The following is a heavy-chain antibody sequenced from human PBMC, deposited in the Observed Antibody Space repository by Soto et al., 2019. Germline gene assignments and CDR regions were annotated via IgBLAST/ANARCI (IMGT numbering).Heavy chain of an antibody. CDR3: TKDGIRGIHIDT. Sequence: GGSLRLSCPAPGFSLHSFPMMGFGQAPEKSLQRDSSISVDSGTTYYADSVKGRYNITRDSSNNTLYLQMNSLRADDTALYYCTKDGIRGIHIDTWGQGTLVTVSS. V-gene: IGHV3-23*01. CDR2: ISVDSGTT. CDR1: GFSLHSFP. J-gene: IGHJ5*02.